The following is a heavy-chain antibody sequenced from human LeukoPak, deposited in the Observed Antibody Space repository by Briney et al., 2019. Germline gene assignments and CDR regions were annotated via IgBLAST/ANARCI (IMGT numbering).Heavy chain of an antibody. CDR3: ARDRAAGTWNYYYYGIDV. D-gene: IGHD6-13*01. Sequence: GGSLRLSCAASGFTFSSYWMSWVRQAPGKGLEWVANIRQDGSEKYYVDSVKGRFTISRDNAKNSLYLQMNSLRAEDTAVYYCARDRAAGTWNYYYYGIDVWGQGTTVTVSS. V-gene: IGHV3-7*03. CDR1: GFTFSSYW. CDR2: IRQDGSEK. J-gene: IGHJ6*02.